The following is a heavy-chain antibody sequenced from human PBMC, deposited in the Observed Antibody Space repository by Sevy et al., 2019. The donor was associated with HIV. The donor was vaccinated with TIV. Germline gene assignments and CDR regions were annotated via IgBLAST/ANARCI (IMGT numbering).Heavy chain of an antibody. Sequence: GGSLRLSCAASGFTVSSNYMSWVRQAPGKGLEWVSVIYSGGSTYYADSVKGRFTISRDNSKNTLYLRMNSLRAEDTAVYYCASHSSGWYYFDYWGQGTLVTVSS. CDR2: IYSGGST. CDR1: GFTVSSNY. V-gene: IGHV3-53*01. D-gene: IGHD6-19*01. CDR3: ASHSSGWYYFDY. J-gene: IGHJ4*02.